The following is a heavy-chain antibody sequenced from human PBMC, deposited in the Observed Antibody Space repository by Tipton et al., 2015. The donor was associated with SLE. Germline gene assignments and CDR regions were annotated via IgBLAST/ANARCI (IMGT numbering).Heavy chain of an antibody. D-gene: IGHD6-13*01. CDR1: TYSFTTSW. V-gene: IGHV5-51*01. CDR3: AGQRYNPSWSLDF. J-gene: IGHJ4*02. Sequence: VQLVQSGAEVKKPGESLKISCQGPTYSFTTSWIAWVRQMPGKGLEWMGIIYPGDSETRYSPSLQGQVTISVDKSINTAYLQWSALKASDTGMYYCAGQRYNPSWSLDFWGQGTLVTVSS. CDR2: IYPGDSET.